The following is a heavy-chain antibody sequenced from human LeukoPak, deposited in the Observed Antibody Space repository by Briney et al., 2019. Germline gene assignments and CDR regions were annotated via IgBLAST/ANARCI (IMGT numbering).Heavy chain of an antibody. CDR3: ARGRGSGHKENWFDP. CDR2: MNPNSGNT. D-gene: IGHD6-19*01. V-gene: IGHV1-8*01. J-gene: IGHJ5*02. Sequence: ASVKVSCKASGYTFTTYDINWVRQATGQGLEWMGWMNPNSGNTGYTQKFQGRVTMTRNTSISTAYMELSSLRSEDTAVYYCARGRGSGHKENWFDPWGQGTPVTVPS. CDR1: GYTFTTYD.